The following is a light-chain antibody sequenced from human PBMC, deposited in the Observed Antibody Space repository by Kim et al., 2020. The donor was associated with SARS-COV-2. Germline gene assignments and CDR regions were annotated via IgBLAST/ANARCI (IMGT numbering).Light chain of an antibody. J-gene: IGLJ1*01. CDR2: EDI. CDR3: QTWDSGTPYV. Sequence: SYELTQPPSVSVSPGQTAIITCSGNKLGDRHACWYQQRPGQSPVLVIYEDIKRPSGIPERFSGSNSGNTATLTIRGTQAMDEADNYCQTWDSGTPYVFG. CDR1: KLGDRH. V-gene: IGLV3-1*01.